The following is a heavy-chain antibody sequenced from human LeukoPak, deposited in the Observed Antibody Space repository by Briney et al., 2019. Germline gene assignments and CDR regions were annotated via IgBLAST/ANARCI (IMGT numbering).Heavy chain of an antibody. CDR3: AREVVEAATNYYYYYYYMDV. J-gene: IGHJ6*03. Sequence: GGSLRLSCAASGFTFSNYAMSWVRQAPGKGLECISGFSGSGGRTFYADSVKGRFTISRDNSKNTLYLQMNSLRAEDTAVYYCAREVVEAATNYYYYYYYMDVWGKGTTVTISS. D-gene: IGHD2-15*01. V-gene: IGHV3-23*01. CDR2: FSGSGGRT. CDR1: GFTFSNYA.